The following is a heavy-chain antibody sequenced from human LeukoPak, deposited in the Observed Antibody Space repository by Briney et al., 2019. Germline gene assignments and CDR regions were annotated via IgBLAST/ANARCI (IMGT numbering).Heavy chain of an antibody. D-gene: IGHD3-10*01. J-gene: IGHJ5*02. CDR1: GGSISSYY. CDR2: IYTSGST. CDR3: ARDYGSGSSQLNWFDP. Sequence: SETLSLTCTVSGGSISSYYWSWIRQPAGKGLEWIGRIYTSGSTNYNPSLKSRVTMSVDTSKNQFSLKLSSVTAADTAVYYCARDYGSGSSQLNWFDPWGQGTLVTVSS. V-gene: IGHV4-4*07.